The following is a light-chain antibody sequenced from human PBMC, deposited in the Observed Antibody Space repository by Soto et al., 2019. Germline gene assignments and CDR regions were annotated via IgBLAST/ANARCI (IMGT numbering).Light chain of an antibody. CDR1: QTVNNNY. CDR2: GAS. CDR3: QQYSDLPMT. V-gene: IGKV3-20*01. J-gene: IGKJ5*01. Sequence: IVMTHSPGTVALSKWERAVLSVSASQTVNNNYLAWCQQKPGQAPRLLIYGASRRATGIPDRFSGSASGTDFTLTISRLEPEDFAVYFCQQYSDLPMTFGQGTRLAIK.